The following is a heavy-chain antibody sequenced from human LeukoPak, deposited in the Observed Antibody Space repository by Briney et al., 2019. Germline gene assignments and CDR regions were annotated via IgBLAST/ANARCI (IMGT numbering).Heavy chain of an antibody. CDR2: IVVGSGNT. V-gene: IGHV1-58*01. CDR3: AAEMFSGSYPEYFQH. D-gene: IGHD1-26*01. Sequence: ASVKVSCKASGFTFTSSAVQWVRQARGQRLEWIGWIVVGSGNTNYAQKFQERVTITRDMSTSTAYMELSSLRSEDTAVYYCAAEMFSGSYPEYFQHWGQGTLVTVSS. J-gene: IGHJ1*01. CDR1: GFTFTSSA.